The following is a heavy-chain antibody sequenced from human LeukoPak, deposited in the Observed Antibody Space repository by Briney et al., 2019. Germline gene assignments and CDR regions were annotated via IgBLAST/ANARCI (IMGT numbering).Heavy chain of an antibody. CDR1: GGSISSGGYY. CDR2: IYYSGST. Sequence: SETLSLTCTVSGGSISSGGYYWSWIRQHPGKGLEWIGYIYYSGSTYYNPSLKSRVTISVDTSKNQFSLKLSSVTAADTAVYYCARIPAWPRLENDAFDIWGQGTMVTVSS. J-gene: IGHJ3*02. V-gene: IGHV4-31*03. D-gene: IGHD5-12*01. CDR3: ARIPAWPRLENDAFDI.